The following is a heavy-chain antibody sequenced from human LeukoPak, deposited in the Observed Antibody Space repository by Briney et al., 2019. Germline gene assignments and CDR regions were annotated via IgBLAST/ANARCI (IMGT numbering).Heavy chain of an antibody. D-gene: IGHD2-2*01. CDR1: GGTFSSYA. J-gene: IGHJ6*03. V-gene: IGHV1-69*13. CDR3: ANRQYQLLRSASYYYYMDV. Sequence: SVKVSCKASGGTFSSYAISWVRQAPGQGLEWMGGIIPIFGTANYAQKFQGRVTITADESTSTAYMELSSLRSEDTAVYYCANRQYQLLRSASYYYYMDVWGKGTTVTVSS. CDR2: IIPIFGTA.